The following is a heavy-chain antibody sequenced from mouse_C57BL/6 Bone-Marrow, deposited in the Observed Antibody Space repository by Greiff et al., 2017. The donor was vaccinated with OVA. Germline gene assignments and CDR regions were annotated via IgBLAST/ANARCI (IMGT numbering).Heavy chain of an antibody. CDR3: ARRGIYYDYLWYFDV. Sequence: EVMLVESGGGLVQPGGSLKLSCAASGFTFSDYYMYWVRQTPEKRLEWVAYISNGGGSTYYPDTVKGRFTISRDNAKNTLYLQMSRLKSEDTAMYYCARRGIYYDYLWYFDVWGTGTTVTVSS. V-gene: IGHV5-12*01. J-gene: IGHJ1*03. CDR2: ISNGGGST. D-gene: IGHD2-4*01. CDR1: GFTFSDYY.